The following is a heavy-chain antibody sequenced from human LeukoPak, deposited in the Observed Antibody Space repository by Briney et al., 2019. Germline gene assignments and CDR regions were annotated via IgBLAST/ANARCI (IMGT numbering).Heavy chain of an antibody. CDR3: ARPLNDYTFDY. J-gene: IGHJ4*02. V-gene: IGHV1-2*02. CDR1: GYTFTGYN. D-gene: IGHD4-11*01. CDR2: INPNNGGT. Sequence: GASVKVSCKASGYTFTGYNMHWVRQAHGQGLEWMGWINPNNGGTIYAQKFRGRVTMTRDTSISTAYMELSSLRSDDTAVYYCARPLNDYTFDYWGQGTLVTVSS.